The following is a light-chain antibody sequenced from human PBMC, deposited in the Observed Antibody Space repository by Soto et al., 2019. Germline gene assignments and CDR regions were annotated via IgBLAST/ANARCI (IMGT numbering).Light chain of an antibody. CDR3: QTWSTDIRV. CDR2: LNSDGSH. Sequence: QSVLTQPPSASASLGSSVKLTCTLSSGHNSYAIAWHQQQPEKGPRYLMKLNSDGSHSKGDGIPDRFSGSSAGAERYPTISRPQSEDEADYFWQTWSTDIRVFGGGTKLTVL. V-gene: IGLV4-69*01. CDR1: SGHNSYA. J-gene: IGLJ3*02.